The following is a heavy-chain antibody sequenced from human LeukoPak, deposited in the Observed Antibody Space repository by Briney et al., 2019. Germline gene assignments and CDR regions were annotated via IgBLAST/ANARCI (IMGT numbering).Heavy chain of an antibody. Sequence: GGSLRPSCAVSAISLVNNGTGWVRQHPGKGLEWVAGISDSAGRTNYADSVKGRFTISRANPKNTLYLQMSSLRAEDTAVYFCANRGVVIRVILVGFHKEAYYFDSWGQGAQVSVSS. V-gene: IGHV3-23*01. CDR2: ISDSAGRT. D-gene: IGHD3-10*01. CDR3: ANRGVVIRVILVGFHKEAYYFDS. J-gene: IGHJ4*02. CDR1: AISLVNNG.